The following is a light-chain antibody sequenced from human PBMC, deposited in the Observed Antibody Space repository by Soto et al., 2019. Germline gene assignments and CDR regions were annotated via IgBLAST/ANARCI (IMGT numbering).Light chain of an antibody. CDR1: QSISTW. CDR3: QQYNSYSRT. J-gene: IGKJ1*01. CDR2: AAS. Sequence: DIRMTQSPSTLSASVGDRVTITCRASQSISTWLAWYQRKPGKAPKLLIHAASSLESGVPSRFSGSGSGTEFTLTINSLQPDDSATYYCQQYNSYSRTFGQGTKVEIK. V-gene: IGKV1-5*01.